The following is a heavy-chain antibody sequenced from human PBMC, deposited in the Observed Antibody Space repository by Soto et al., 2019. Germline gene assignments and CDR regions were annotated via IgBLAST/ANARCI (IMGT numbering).Heavy chain of an antibody. CDR3: AREGAPPGPWEHFFYGLDL. CDR1: GYSFTRSA. J-gene: IGHJ6*02. Sequence: QVQLVQSGAEVKKPGASVKVSCKSFGYSFTRSAVNWVRQAPGQGLEWMGWIKPGNGNTKFSQKFQGRLSITRDTSANTTYMELSSLSSEDTAVYFCAREGAPPGPWEHFFYGLDLWGQGTTVTVSS. D-gene: IGHD1-1*01. CDR2: IKPGNGNT. V-gene: IGHV1-3*01.